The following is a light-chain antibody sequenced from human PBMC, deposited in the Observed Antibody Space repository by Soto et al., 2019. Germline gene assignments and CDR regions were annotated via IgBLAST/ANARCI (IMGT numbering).Light chain of an antibody. CDR2: RTS. CDR3: QQYNDWPPTT. V-gene: IGKV3-15*01. Sequence: EIVMTQSPATLSVSPGERATLSCRASQSISSNLAWYQQKPGQAPRLLMFRTSSRATGFPARFSGSGSGTEFNLTISSLQSEDSAVYYCQQYNDWPPTTFGQGTRLEIK. CDR1: QSISSN. J-gene: IGKJ5*01.